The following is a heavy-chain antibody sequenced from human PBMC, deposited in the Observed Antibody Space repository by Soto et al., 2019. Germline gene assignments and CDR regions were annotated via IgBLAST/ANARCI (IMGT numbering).Heavy chain of an antibody. CDR2: LDPSGGNT. Sequence: QVQLVQSGAEVKESGASVKISCKASGYSFTGNYVHWLRQAPGQGLEWMGILDPSGGNTIYAQSFPDRLSVNRDTSTATVHLELGKMKSDETAGYYCARGIGETYGEALSTLDNWGQGTLLTVSS. J-gene: IGHJ4*02. CDR1: GYSFTGNY. CDR3: ARGIGETYGEALSTLDN. D-gene: IGHD2-21*01. V-gene: IGHV1-46*01.